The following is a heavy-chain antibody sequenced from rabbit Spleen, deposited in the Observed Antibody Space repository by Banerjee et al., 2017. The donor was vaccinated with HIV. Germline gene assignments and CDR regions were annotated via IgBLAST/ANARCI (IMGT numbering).Heavy chain of an antibody. CDR3: GREGGMVGAGALTL. J-gene: IGHJ4*01. D-gene: IGHD5-1*01. V-gene: IGHV1S47*01. CDR1: GFDFGSYG. CDR2: IVNGNGNT. Sequence: QEQLVESGGGLVQPEGSLTLTCKASGFDFGSYGMCWVRQAPGKGPEWIACIVNGNGNTSCAGGVNGRFTFPRSPGLPTVTLKVPGRTAADPAPFFCGREGGMVGAGALTLGGPGTLVPVS.